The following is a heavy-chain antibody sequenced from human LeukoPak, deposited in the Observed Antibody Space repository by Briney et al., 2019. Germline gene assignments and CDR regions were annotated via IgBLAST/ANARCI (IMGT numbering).Heavy chain of an antibody. CDR1: GFTFTTYA. CDR2: ISGSGGST. V-gene: IGHV3-23*01. D-gene: IGHD6-19*01. Sequence: PGGSLRLSCAASGFTFTTYAMSWVRQAPGKGLEWVSAISGSGGSTYYRDSVKGRFTISRDNSKNTLYLQMNSLRAEDTAVYYCAKGIYSSGWSYFDYWGHGTLVTVSS. J-gene: IGHJ4*01. CDR3: AKGIYSSGWSYFDY.